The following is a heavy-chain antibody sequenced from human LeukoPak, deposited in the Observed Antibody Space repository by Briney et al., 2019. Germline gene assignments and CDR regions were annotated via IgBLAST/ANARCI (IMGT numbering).Heavy chain of an antibody. CDR2: IYYSGST. J-gene: IGHJ5*02. D-gene: IGHD7-27*01. V-gene: IGHV4-39*01. CDR1: GGSISSSSYY. Sequence: SETLSLTCTVPGGSISSSSYYWGWIRQPPGKGLEWIGSIYYSGSTYYNPSLKSRVTISVDTSKNQFSLKLSSVTAADTAVYYCARLLTGGDNWFDPWGQGTLVTVSS. CDR3: ARLLTGGDNWFDP.